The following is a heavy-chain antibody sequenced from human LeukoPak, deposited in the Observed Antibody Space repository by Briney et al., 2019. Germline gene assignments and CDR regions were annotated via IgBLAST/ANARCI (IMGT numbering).Heavy chain of an antibody. CDR1: GFTFSSYG. CDR3: AKDGGYYYYGMDV. CDR2: ISYDGSNK. Sequence: QPGGSLRLSCAASGFTFSSYGMHWVRQAPGKGLEWVAVISYDGSNKYYADSVKGRFTISRDNSKNTLYLQMNSLRAEDTAVYYCAKDGGYYYYGMDVWGQGTTVTVSS. J-gene: IGHJ6*02. V-gene: IGHV3-30*18.